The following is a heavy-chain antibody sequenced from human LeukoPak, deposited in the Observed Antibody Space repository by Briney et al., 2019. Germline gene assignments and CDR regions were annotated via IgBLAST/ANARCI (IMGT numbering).Heavy chain of an antibody. CDR3: TRDPPAVAINTYA. CDR1: GVSVRSNF. Sequence: GGSLRLSCAASGVSVRSNFMISVRQAPGKGLEWVSLIYSGGETSYADSVKGRFSISRDNSKNTLYLQMNSLRVEDTAVYYCTRDPPAVAINTYAWGQGTLVTVSS. D-gene: IGHD6-13*01. CDR2: IYSGGET. V-gene: IGHV3-66*01. J-gene: IGHJ5*02.